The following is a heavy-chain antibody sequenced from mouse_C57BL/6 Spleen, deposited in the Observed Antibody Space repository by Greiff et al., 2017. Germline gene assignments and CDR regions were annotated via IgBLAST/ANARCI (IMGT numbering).Heavy chain of an antibody. CDR3: ARGRLGRDY. V-gene: IGHV1-55*01. D-gene: IGHD4-1*01. CDR1: GYTFTSYW. Sequence: QVQLQQPGAELVKPGASVKMSCKASGYTFTSYWITWVKQSPGQGLEWIGDIYPGSGSTNYSEKFKSKATLTVDTSSSTAYMQLSSLTSEDSAVYYCARGRLGRDYWGQGTTLTVSS. J-gene: IGHJ2*01. CDR2: IYPGSGST.